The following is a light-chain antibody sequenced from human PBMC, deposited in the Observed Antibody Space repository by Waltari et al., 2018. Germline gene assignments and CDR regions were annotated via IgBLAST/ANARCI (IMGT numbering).Light chain of an antibody. CDR3: QQSDSDLT. V-gene: IGKV1-39*01. CDR1: QSVSRF. CDR2: GAS. J-gene: IGKJ4*01. Sequence: DIQMTQSPSSLSASVGDRVTITCRASQSVSRFLNWYQQKPGRAPKLLIYGASPLQSGVPSRFSGSGSGTDFTLTIDSLQPEDFATYYCQQSDSDLTFGGGTKVESK.